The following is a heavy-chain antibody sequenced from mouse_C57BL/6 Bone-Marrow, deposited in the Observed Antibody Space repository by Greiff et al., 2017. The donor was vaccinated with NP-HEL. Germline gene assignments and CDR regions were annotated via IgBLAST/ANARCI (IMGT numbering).Heavy chain of an antibody. Sequence: EVHLVESEGGLVQPGSSMKLSCTASGFTFSDYYMAWVRQVPEKGLEWVANINYDGSSTYYLDSLKSRFIISRDNAKNILYLQMSSLKSEDTATYYCARGEAYYGSSYYFDYWGQGTTLTVSS. CDR1: GFTFSDYY. CDR3: ARGEAYYGSSYYFDY. V-gene: IGHV5-16*01. D-gene: IGHD1-1*01. J-gene: IGHJ2*01. CDR2: INYDGSST.